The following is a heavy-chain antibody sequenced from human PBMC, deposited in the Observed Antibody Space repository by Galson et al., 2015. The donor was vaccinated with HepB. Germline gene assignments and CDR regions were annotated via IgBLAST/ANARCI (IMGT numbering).Heavy chain of an antibody. CDR3: ARVVLRPSDYDSLFRDYHYYGMDV. D-gene: IGHD5-12*01. V-gene: IGHV6-1*01. Sequence: CAISGDSVSSDSAAWNWIRQSPSRGLEWLGRTCYRSKWYKDYAVSVKSRITINPDTSKNQFSLQLNSVTPEDTAVYYCARVVLRPSDYDSLFRDYHYYGMDVGGQGTTVTVSS. CDR1: GDSVSSDSAA. CDR2: TCYRSKWYK. J-gene: IGHJ6*02.